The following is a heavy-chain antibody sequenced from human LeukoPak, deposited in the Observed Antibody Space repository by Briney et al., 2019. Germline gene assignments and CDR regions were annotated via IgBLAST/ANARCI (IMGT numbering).Heavy chain of an antibody. D-gene: IGHD3-9*01. Sequence: GWALRLSCPASGFTFSSYGMSWVRQAPGKGLEWVSAISGSGGSTYYADSVKGRFTISRDNSKNTLYLQMNSLRAEDTAVYYCAKESGDPEANLRCFDWLKHYFDYWGQGTLVTVSS. V-gene: IGHV3-23*01. CDR2: ISGSGGST. J-gene: IGHJ4*02. CDR3: AKESGDPEANLRCFDWLKHYFDY. CDR1: GFTFSSYG.